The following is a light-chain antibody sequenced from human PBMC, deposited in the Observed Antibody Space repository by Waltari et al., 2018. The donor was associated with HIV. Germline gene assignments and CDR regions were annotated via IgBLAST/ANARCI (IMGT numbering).Light chain of an antibody. V-gene: IGKV1-33*01. CDR2: DAS. Sequence: DIQLTQSPTPLPSSVADRVTITCQARQDISNYVSWYQQKPGQAPKLLIYDASNLETGVPSRFSGSGSGANFTFTIRSLLPEDIATDYCQQYDNFPLFGGGTKVEIK. CDR3: QQYDNFPL. CDR1: QDISNY. J-gene: IGKJ4*01.